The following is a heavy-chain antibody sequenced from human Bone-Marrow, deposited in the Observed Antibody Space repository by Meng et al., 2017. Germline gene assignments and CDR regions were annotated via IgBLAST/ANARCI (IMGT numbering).Heavy chain of an antibody. CDR1: GFTFSSYA. CDR3: AREGGLEDYYYYGMDV. Sequence: GGSLRLSCAASGFTFSSYAMHWVRQAPGKGLEWVAVISYDGSNKYYADSVKGRFTISRDNSKNTLYLQMNSLRAEDTAVYYCAREGGLEDYYYYGMDVWGQGTTVTVSS. J-gene: IGHJ6*02. D-gene: IGHD3-16*01. V-gene: IGHV3-30*04. CDR2: ISYDGSNK.